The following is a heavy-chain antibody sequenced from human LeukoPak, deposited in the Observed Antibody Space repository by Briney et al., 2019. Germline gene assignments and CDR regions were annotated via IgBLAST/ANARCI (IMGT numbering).Heavy chain of an antibody. CDR1: GDSISSYY. CDR2: VYSSGTT. D-gene: IGHD2-15*01. J-gene: IGHJ5*02. CDR3: ARHPRSCSGSGTCYSWFDP. Sequence: SETLSLTCTVSGDSISSYYWSWIRQPPGKGLEWIGYVYSSGTTKYNLSLKSRVTISVDTSKNQISLKLLSVTAADTAMYYCARHPRSCSGSGTCYSWFDPSGQGTLVTVSS. V-gene: IGHV4-59*08.